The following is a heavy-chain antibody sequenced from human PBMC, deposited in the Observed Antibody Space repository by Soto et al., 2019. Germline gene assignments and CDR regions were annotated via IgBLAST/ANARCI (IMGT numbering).Heavy chain of an antibody. CDR3: AFNDYGDSPRYSYGMDV. Sequence: QVQLVQSGAEVKKPGASVKVSCKASGYTFTSYGISWVRQAPGQGLEWMGWISAYNGNTNYAQKLQGRVTMTTDTSTSTAYMELRSLRSDDTAVYYCAFNDYGDSPRYSYGMDVWGQGTTVTVSS. V-gene: IGHV1-18*01. CDR1: GYTFTSYG. CDR2: ISAYNGNT. D-gene: IGHD4-17*01. J-gene: IGHJ6*02.